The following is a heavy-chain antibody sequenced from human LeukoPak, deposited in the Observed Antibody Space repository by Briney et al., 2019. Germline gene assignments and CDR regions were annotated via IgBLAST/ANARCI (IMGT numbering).Heavy chain of an antibody. J-gene: IGHJ4*02. CDR1: GYTFTGYY. V-gene: IGHV1-2*02. CDR3: ARDGGSSWILDY. CDR2: ISPNSGGT. Sequence: ASVKVSCKASGYTFTGYYMHWVRQAPGQGLEWMGWISPNSGGTNYAQKFQGRVTMTRDTSISTAYMELSRLRSDDTAVYYCARDGGSSWILDYWGQGTLVTVSS. D-gene: IGHD6-13*01.